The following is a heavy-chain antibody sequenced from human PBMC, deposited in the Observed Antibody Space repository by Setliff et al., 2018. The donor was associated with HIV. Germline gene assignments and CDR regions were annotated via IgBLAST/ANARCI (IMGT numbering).Heavy chain of an antibody. V-gene: IGHV1-69*13. CDR1: GYTFTSYG. J-gene: IGHJ3*02. D-gene: IGHD3-10*01. CDR3: ARIRGVIADASDI. Sequence: ASVKVSCKPSGYTFTSYGLSWVRQAPGQGLEWMGGIIPVYGTPKYAQKMQGRVTITAIESTSTAYMELTSLRSDDTAVYYCARIRGVIADASDIWGQGTMVTVSS. CDR2: IIPVYGTP.